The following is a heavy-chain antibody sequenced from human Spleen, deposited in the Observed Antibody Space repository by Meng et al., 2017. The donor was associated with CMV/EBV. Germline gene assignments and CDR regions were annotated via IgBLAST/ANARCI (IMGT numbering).Heavy chain of an antibody. Sequence: GESLKISCAASGFSFSSYWMSWVRQAPGKGLEWVANIKPDGSEKYSVDSVKGRFTVSRDNAKNSLDLQMNSLRAEDTAVYYCASDYSNYGFEDYWGQGTLVTVSS. CDR3: ASDYSNYGFEDY. V-gene: IGHV3-7*01. J-gene: IGHJ4*02. D-gene: IGHD4-11*01. CDR2: IKPDGSEK. CDR1: GFSFSSYW.